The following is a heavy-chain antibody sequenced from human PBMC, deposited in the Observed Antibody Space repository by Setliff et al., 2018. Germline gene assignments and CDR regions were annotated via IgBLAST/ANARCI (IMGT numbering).Heavy chain of an antibody. Sequence: GASVKVSCKASGGTFISYGISWVRQAPGQGLEWMGGTIPMFGSTSYAQKFQGRVTIITDESTTTAYMELSSLGSEDTAVYYCVREGVDTRSSTDYRYYMDVWGKGTTVTVSS. CDR1: GGTFISYG. J-gene: IGHJ6*03. D-gene: IGHD5-18*01. CDR3: VREGVDTRSSTDYRYYMDV. CDR2: TIPMFGST. V-gene: IGHV1-69*05.